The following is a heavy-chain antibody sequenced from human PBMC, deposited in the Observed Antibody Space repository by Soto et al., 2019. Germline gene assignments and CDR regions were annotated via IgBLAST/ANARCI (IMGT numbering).Heavy chain of an antibody. CDR2: IYYNGST. J-gene: IGHJ4*02. CDR3: TRQPKKLILGGAIDY. CDR1: GGSLSSSYYF. Sequence: SGTLSLTCSVSGGSLSSSYYFWGWIRQPPGKGLEWIATIYYNGSTYYTPSLKSRVTISLDTPNSQFSLKLSSVTAADTAVYYCTRQPKKLILGGAIDYWGQGIPVTVSS. D-gene: IGHD1-26*01. V-gene: IGHV4-39*01.